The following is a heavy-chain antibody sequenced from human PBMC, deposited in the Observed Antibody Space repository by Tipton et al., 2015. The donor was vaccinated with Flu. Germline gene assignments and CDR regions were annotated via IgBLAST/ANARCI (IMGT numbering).Heavy chain of an antibody. J-gene: IGHJ6*02. CDR1: GFTLSTYE. V-gene: IGHV3-48*03. Sequence: QLVQSGGGLVQPGGSLRLSCVASGFTLSTYEMIWVRQAPGKGLEWLSFISSSGSRIYYANSVKGRFTISRDNAKNSLYLQANSLRADDTAVYYCARDPAPGYDILDYAYAMDLWGQGTTVTVSS. D-gene: IGHD3-9*01. CDR2: ISSSGSRI. CDR3: ARDPAPGYDILDYAYAMDL.